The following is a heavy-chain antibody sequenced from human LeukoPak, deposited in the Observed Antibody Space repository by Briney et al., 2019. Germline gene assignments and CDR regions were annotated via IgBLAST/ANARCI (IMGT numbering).Heavy chain of an antibody. V-gene: IGHV1-69*05. CDR1: GGTFTSYA. J-gene: IGHJ3*02. CDR3: ARVDQWLVPGAFDI. D-gene: IGHD6-19*01. Sequence: SVKVSCKASGGTFTSYAISWVGQAPGQGLNGMERIIPIFGTANYAQKFQGRVTITTDESTSTAYMELSSLRSEDTAVYYCARVDQWLVPGAFDIWGQGTMVTVSS. CDR2: IIPIFGTA.